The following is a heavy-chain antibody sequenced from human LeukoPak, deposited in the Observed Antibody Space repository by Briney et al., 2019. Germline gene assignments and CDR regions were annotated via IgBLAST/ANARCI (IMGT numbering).Heavy chain of an antibody. CDR3: ARGGHGDLRNARVKYYYYYYMDV. J-gene: IGHJ6*03. CDR2: IYHSGST. Sequence: SETLSLTCTVSGYSISSGYYWGWIRQPPGKGLEWIGSIYHSGSTYYNPSLKSRVTISVDTSKNQFSLKLSPVTAADTAVYYCARGGHGDLRNARVKYYYYYYMDVWGKGTTVTVSS. CDR1: GYSISSGYY. V-gene: IGHV4-38-2*02. D-gene: IGHD7-27*01.